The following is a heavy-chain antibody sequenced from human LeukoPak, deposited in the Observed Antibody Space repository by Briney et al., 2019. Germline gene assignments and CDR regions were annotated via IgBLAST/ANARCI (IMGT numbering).Heavy chain of an antibody. D-gene: IGHD2-2*02. Sequence: GGSLRLSCAASRFTFSNYWMSWVRQAPGKGLEWVAKIKQDGSQRYYVDSVTGRFTISRDNAKNSLYLQMNSLRADDTAVYYCAKPYCNSTNCYKFDAFDIWGQGTMVTVSS. CDR1: RFTFSNYW. V-gene: IGHV3-7*01. CDR3: AKPYCNSTNCYKFDAFDI. J-gene: IGHJ3*02. CDR2: IKQDGSQR.